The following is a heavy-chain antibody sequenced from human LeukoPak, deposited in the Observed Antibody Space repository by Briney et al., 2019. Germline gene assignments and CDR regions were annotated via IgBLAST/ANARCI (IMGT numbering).Heavy chain of an antibody. CDR3: ARRSRMTTIDAFDI. Sequence: SETLSLTCTVSGGSISSYYWSWIRQPPGKGLEWVWYIYYSGSTNYNPSLQNRVTISVDTSKNQFFLKLSSVTAADTAVYYCARRSRMTTIDAFDIWGQGTMVTVFS. J-gene: IGHJ3*02. D-gene: IGHD5-24*01. CDR2: IYYSGST. CDR1: GGSISSYY. V-gene: IGHV4-59*08.